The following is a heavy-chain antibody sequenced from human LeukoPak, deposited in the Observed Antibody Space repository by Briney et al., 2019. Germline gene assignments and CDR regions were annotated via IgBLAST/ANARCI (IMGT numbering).Heavy chain of an antibody. CDR1: GYSFTNYW. Sequence: GESLKISCKGSGYSFTNYWIGWVRQMPGKGLEWMGIIYPGDSETRYSPSFQGQATISADKSISTAYLQWSSLEASDTAIYYCARQVEYTSSWYKYNWFDPWGQGTLVTVSS. V-gene: IGHV5-51*01. D-gene: IGHD6-13*01. CDR3: ARQVEYTSSWYKYNWFDP. CDR2: IYPGDSET. J-gene: IGHJ5*02.